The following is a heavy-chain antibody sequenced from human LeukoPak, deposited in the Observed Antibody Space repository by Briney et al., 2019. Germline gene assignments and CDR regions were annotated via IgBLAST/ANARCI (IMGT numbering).Heavy chain of an antibody. J-gene: IGHJ3*02. CDR2: FDPEDGET. V-gene: IGHV1-24*01. D-gene: IGHD1-26*01. CDR3: AKSRRYLDAFDI. Sequence: GASVKVSCKVSGYTLTELSMHWVRQAPGKGLEWMGGFDPEDGETIYAQKFQGRVTMTEDTSTDRAYMELSSLRSEDTAVYYCAKSRRYLDAFDIWGQGTMVTVSS. CDR1: GYTLTELS.